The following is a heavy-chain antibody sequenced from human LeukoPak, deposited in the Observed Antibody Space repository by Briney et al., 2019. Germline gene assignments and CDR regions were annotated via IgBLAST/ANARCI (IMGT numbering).Heavy chain of an antibody. CDR3: AREDTAMANGDYAPSFDY. V-gene: IGHV1-46*01. CDR2: INPSGGST. Sequence: ASVKVSCKASGYTSTSYYMHWVRQAPGQGLEWMGIINPSGGSTSYAQKFQGRVTMTRDTSTSTVYMELSSLRSEDTAVYYCAREDTAMANGDYAPSFDYWGQGTLVTVSS. J-gene: IGHJ4*02. CDR1: GYTSTSYY. D-gene: IGHD5-18*01.